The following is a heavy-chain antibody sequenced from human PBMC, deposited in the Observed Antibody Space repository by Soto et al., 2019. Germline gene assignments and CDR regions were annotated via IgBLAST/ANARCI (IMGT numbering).Heavy chain of an antibody. CDR2: ISAYNGNT. CDR1: GYTFTSYG. D-gene: IGHD3-3*01. CDR3: ASDSRAGRDLGVGY. V-gene: IGHV1-18*01. J-gene: IGHJ4*02. Sequence: ASVKVSCKASGYTFTSYGISWVRQAPGQGLEWMGWISAYNGNTNYAQKLQGRVTMTTDTSTSTVYMELSSLRSEDTAVYYCASDSRAGRDLGVGYWGQGTLVTVSS.